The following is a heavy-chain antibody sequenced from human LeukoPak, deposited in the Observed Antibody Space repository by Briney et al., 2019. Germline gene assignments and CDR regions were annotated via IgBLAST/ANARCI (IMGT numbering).Heavy chain of an antibody. CDR3: AKGNCGGDCYRDYFDY. D-gene: IGHD2-21*02. CDR2: ISSSSTYI. J-gene: IGHJ4*02. V-gene: IGHV3-21*04. CDR1: GFTFSDYS. Sequence: PGGSLRLSCAASGFTFSDYSMNWVRQAPGKGLEWVSFISSSSTYIYHVDSVRGRFTISRDNAKNSLYLQMNSLRAEDTALYYCAKGNCGGDCYRDYFDYWGQGILVTVSS.